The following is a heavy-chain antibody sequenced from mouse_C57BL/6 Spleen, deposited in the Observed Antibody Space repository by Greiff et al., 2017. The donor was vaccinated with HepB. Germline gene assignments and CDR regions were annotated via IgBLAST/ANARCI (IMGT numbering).Heavy chain of an antibody. V-gene: IGHV1-55*01. J-gene: IGHJ3*01. CDR3: ARESYYGSSYRWFAY. D-gene: IGHD1-1*01. Sequence: VQLQQPGAELVKPGASVKMSCKASGYTFTSYWITWVKQRPGQGLEWIGDIYPGSGSTNYNEKFKSKATLTVDTSSSTAYMQLSSLTSEDSAVYYGARESYYGSSYRWFAYWGQGTLVTVSA. CDR2: IYPGSGST. CDR1: GYTFTSYW.